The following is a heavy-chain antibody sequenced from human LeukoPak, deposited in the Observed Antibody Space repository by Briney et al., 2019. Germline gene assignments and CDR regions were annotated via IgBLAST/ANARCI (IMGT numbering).Heavy chain of an antibody. CDR2: INPNSGGT. Sequence: GASVKVSCKASGYTFTGYYMHWVRQAPGQGLEWMGWINPNSGGTNYAQKFQGRLTMTRDTSISTAYMELSRLRSDDTALYYCARRRPRLVINDVLHIWGQGTMVTVSS. CDR1: GYTFTGYY. V-gene: IGHV1-2*02. J-gene: IGHJ3*02. D-gene: IGHD3-16*01. CDR3: ARRRPRLVINDVLHI.